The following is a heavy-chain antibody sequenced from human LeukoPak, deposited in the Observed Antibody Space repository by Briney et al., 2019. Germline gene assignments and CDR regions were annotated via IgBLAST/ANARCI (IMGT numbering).Heavy chain of an antibody. CDR2: INHSGST. D-gene: IGHD4-17*01. CDR1: GGSFSGYY. V-gene: IGHV4-34*01. Sequence: SETLSLTCAVYGGSFSGYYWSWIRQPPGKGLEWIGEINHSGSTNYNPSLKSRVTISVDTSKNQFSLKLSSVTAADTAVYYCARGGEDGDYTGAFDIWGQGTMVTVSS. J-gene: IGHJ3*02. CDR3: ARGGEDGDYTGAFDI.